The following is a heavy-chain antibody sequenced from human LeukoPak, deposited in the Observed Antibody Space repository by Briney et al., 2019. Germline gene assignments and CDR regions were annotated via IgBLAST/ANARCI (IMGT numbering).Heavy chain of an antibody. CDR3: ARVINGDYSDY. CDR1: GGSISSYY. J-gene: IGHJ4*02. Sequence: SETLSLTCTVPGGSISSYYWSWIRQPPGKGLEWIGYIYYSGRTNYNPSLKSRVTISVDTSKNQFSLKLSSVTAADTAVYYCARVINGDYSDYWGQGTLVTVSS. D-gene: IGHD4-17*01. CDR2: IYYSGRT. V-gene: IGHV4-59*01.